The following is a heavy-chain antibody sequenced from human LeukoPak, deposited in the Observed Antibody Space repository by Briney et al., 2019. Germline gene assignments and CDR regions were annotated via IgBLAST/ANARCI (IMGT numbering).Heavy chain of an antibody. CDR1: GFTFGSYA. D-gene: IGHD3-22*01. CDR2: SGDNT. V-gene: IGHV3-23*01. J-gene: IGHJ3*02. Sequence: GGSLRLSCAASGFTFGSYAMSWVRQAPGKGLEWVSSSGDNTRYADSVKGRFTISRDNSKNTLDLQMNGLRAEDTAVYYCAKSWRYYDSSNYYAFDIWGQGTMVTVSS. CDR3: AKSWRYYDSSNYYAFDI.